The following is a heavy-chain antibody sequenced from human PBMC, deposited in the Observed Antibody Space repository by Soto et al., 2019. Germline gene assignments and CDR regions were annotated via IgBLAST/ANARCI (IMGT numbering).Heavy chain of an antibody. J-gene: IGHJ4*02. V-gene: IGHV3-30-3*01. CDR2: ISYDGSNK. Sequence: QPGGSLRLSCAASGFAFNTYSMHWVRQAPGRGLEWVAVISYDGSNKFYADSVKGRFTISRDNSKNTLYLEMNSLRGEDTAVYYCAKVSPMGYFFDFWGQGTLATVSS. CDR3: AKVSPMGYFFDF. CDR1: GFAFNTYS.